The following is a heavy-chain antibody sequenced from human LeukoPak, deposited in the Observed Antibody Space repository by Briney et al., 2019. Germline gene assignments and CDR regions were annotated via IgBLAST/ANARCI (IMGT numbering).Heavy chain of an antibody. CDR1: GFTFSSYA. J-gene: IGHJ6*03. V-gene: IGHV3-23*01. Sequence: GGSLRLSCAASGFTFSSYAMSWVRQAPGKGLEWVSAISGSGGSTYYADSVKGRLTISRDNSKNTLYLQMNSLRAEDTAVYYCAKDVAHYYYYYMDVWGKGTTVTVSS. CDR2: ISGSGGST. CDR3: AKDVAHYYYYYMDV. D-gene: IGHD2-21*01.